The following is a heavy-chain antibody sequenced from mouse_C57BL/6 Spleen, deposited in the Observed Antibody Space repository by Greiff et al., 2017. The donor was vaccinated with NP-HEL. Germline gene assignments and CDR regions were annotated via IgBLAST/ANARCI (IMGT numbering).Heavy chain of an antibody. D-gene: IGHD1-1*01. CDR2: IHPNSGST. Sequence: QVQLKQPGAELVKPGASVKLSCKASGYTFPRYWMPWVTQRPGQGLEWIGMIHPNSGSTNYNEKFKSKATLTVDKSSSTAYMQRSSLTTEDSAVYYCARSYGSSYWYFDVWGTGTTVTVSS. V-gene: IGHV1-64*01. CDR1: GYTFPRYW. CDR3: ARSYGSSYWYFDV. J-gene: IGHJ1*03.